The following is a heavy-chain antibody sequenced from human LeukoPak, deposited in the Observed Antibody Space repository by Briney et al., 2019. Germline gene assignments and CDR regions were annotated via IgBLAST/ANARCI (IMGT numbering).Heavy chain of an antibody. CDR1: GFTFSNYA. D-gene: IGHD2-2*02. CDR2: IWYDGSNK. V-gene: IGHV3-33*08. Sequence: SGGSLRLSCAASGFTFSNYAMSWVRQAPGKGLEWVAVIWYDGSNKYYADSVKGRFTISRDNSKNTLYLQMNSLRAEDTAVYYCARDLVVVPAAILISSGEHYYYYGMDVWGQGTTVTVSS. CDR3: ARDLVVVPAAILISSGEHYYYYGMDV. J-gene: IGHJ6*02.